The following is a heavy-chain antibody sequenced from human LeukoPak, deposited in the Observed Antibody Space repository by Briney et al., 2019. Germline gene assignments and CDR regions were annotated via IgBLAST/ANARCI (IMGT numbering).Heavy chain of an antibody. J-gene: IGHJ2*01. Sequence: PSETLSLTCTVSGGSISSYYWSWIRQPPGKGLEGIGYIYYSGSTNYNPSLKSRVTISVDTSKNQFSLKLSSVTAADTAVYYCARAVAALGWYFDLWGRGTLVTVSS. V-gene: IGHV4-59*01. D-gene: IGHD6-6*01. CDR3: ARAVAALGWYFDL. CDR1: GGSISSYY. CDR2: IYYSGST.